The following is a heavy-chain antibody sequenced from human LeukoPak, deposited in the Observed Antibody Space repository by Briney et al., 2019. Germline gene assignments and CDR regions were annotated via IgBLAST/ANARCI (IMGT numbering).Heavy chain of an antibody. CDR1: GGSFSGYY. J-gene: IGHJ4*02. CDR3: ACYSVLGRTFDC. V-gene: IGHV4-34*10. CDR2: VHHSFSS. D-gene: IGHD1-26*01. Sequence: SETLSLTCAVYGGSFSGYYWSWIRQTPGKGLDWIGHVHHSFSSNFSPSLKSRVTMSMDTSKSQFSLRVTSVTAADTAVYYCACYSVLGRTFDCWGQGTQVTVSS.